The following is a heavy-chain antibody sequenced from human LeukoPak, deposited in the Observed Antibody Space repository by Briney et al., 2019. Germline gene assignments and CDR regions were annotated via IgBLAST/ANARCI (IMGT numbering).Heavy chain of an antibody. Sequence: SETLSLTCAVYGGSFSGYYWSWIRQPPGKGLEWIGEINHSGSTNYNPSLKSRVTISVDTSKNQFSLKLSSVTAADTAVYYCARGGFSDNWFDPWAREPWSPSPQ. D-gene: IGHD2-15*01. CDR3: ARGGFSDNWFDP. J-gene: IGHJ5*02. V-gene: IGHV4-34*01. CDR2: INHSGST. CDR1: GGSFSGYY.